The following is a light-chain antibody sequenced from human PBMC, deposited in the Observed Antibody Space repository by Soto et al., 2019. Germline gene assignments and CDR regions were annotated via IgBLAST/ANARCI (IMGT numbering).Light chain of an antibody. CDR1: SSDVGGYNF. Sequence: QSALTQPPSASGSPGQSVTISCTGTSSDVGGYNFVSWYQQHPGKAPKLMIYEVIKRPSGVPDRFSGSKSGNTASLTVSGLQGEDEADYYCSSYAGSNNYVFGTGTKLTVL. CDR2: EVI. J-gene: IGLJ1*01. V-gene: IGLV2-8*01. CDR3: SSYAGSNNYV.